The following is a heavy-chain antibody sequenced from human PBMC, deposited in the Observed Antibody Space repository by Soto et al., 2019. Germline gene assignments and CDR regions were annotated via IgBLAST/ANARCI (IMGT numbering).Heavy chain of an antibody. D-gene: IGHD3-16*01. V-gene: IGHV5-51*01. CDR2: IYPGDSDT. Sequence: GESLKISCRGSVYNYNLHGISWVRQKPGRGLEWMGIIYPGDSDTRYNPSFQGQVTISVDKSINTAYLQWDSLEASDTATYYCARHLRSYDFFQYYYGIDVWGQGSTVTVSS. CDR3: ARHLRSYDFFQYYYGIDV. J-gene: IGHJ6*02. CDR1: VYNYNLHG.